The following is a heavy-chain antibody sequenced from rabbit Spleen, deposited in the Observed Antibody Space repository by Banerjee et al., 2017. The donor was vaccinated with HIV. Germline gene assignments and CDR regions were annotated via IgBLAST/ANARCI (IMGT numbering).Heavy chain of an antibody. CDR3: ARFYAGYGDFGYAAM. CDR2: IYISGGST. Sequence: QEQLEESGGDLVKPGASLTLTCKASGFDLSSGGDMCWVRQAPGKGLEWIACIYISGGSTFYANWAKGRFTISETSSTTVTLQMTSLTAADTATYFCARFYAGYGDFGYAAMWGPGTLVTVS. V-gene: IGHV1S45*01. D-gene: IGHD7-1*01. CDR1: GFDLSSGGD. J-gene: IGHJ4*01.